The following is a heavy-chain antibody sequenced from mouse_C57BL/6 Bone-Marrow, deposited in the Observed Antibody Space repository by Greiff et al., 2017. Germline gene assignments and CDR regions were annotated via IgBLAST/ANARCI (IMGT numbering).Heavy chain of an antibody. D-gene: IGHD2-5*01. CDR1: GYTFTSYG. V-gene: IGHV1-81*01. J-gene: IGHJ3*01. Sequence: VNVVESGAELARPGASVKLSCKASGYTFTSYGIRWVKQRTGQGLEWIGEIYPRNGNTYYNEKFKGKATLTADKSSSTAYMELRSLTSDDSAVYFCANAYYSNYGFAYWGQGTLVTVSA. CDR3: ANAYYSNYGFAY. CDR2: IYPRNGNT.